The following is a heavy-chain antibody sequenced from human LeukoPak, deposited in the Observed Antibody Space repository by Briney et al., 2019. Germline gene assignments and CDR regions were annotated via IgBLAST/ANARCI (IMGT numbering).Heavy chain of an antibody. CDR2: ISASGTYI. CDR1: GVTFSNAG. CDR3: ATERACGSSSCVAYYFDS. Sequence: GGSLRLSCAASGVTFSNAGMDWVRQAPGQGLEWVSSISASGTYIWYADSVKGRFTISRDNAKSSLYLQMDSLRAEDTAVYYCATERACGSSSCVAYYFDSWGRGTLVTVSS. J-gene: IGHJ4*02. D-gene: IGHD2-2*01. V-gene: IGHV3-21*01.